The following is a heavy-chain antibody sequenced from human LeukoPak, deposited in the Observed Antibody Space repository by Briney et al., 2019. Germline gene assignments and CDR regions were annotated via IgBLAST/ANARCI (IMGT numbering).Heavy chain of an antibody. CDR2: ISYDGSNK. V-gene: IGHV3-30-3*01. Sequence: GGSLRLSCAASGFTFSSYAMHWVRQAPGKGLEWVAVISYDGSNKYYADSVKGRFTISRDNSKNTLYLQMNSLRAEDTAVYYCAKDWGNYASGALDYWGQGTLVTVSS. CDR3: AKDWGNYASGALDY. CDR1: GFTFSSYA. J-gene: IGHJ4*02. D-gene: IGHD3-10*01.